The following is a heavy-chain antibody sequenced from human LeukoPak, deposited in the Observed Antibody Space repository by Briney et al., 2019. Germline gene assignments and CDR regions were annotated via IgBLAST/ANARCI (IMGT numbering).Heavy chain of an antibody. Sequence: GGSLRLSCAASGFTFSSYAMDWVRQAPGKGLEWVSAISGSGGSTYYADSVKGRFTISRDSSKTTLFLQMNSLRAEDTAVYYCAKDLHDYGNYVGWFDSWGQGTLVTVSS. CDR3: AKDLHDYGNYVGWFDS. CDR1: GFTFSSYA. CDR2: ISGSGGST. D-gene: IGHD4-11*01. J-gene: IGHJ5*01. V-gene: IGHV3-23*01.